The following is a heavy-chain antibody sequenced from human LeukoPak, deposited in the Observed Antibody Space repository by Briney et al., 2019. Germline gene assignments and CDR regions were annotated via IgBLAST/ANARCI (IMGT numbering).Heavy chain of an antibody. J-gene: IGHJ4*02. V-gene: IGHV3-7*03. Sequence: GGSLRLSCAASGFTFSNYWMSWVRQAPGKGPEWMGNIKEDGSETYYVDSVKGRFTISRDNAQNSLYLHMHSLRVEDTAVYYCARDPYVSNFDYWGQGTLVTVSS. CDR3: ARDPYVSNFDY. D-gene: IGHD3-10*02. CDR1: GFTFSNYW. CDR2: IKEDGSET.